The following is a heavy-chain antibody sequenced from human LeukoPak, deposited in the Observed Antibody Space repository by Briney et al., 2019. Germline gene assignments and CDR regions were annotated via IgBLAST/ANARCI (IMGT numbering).Heavy chain of an antibody. CDR3: ARYASGSYYWFDP. CDR2: IYYTGSA. J-gene: IGHJ5*02. V-gene: IGHV4-39*01. CDR1: GDSISRSIYY. D-gene: IGHD3-10*01. Sequence: PSETLSLTCTVSGDSISRSIYYWGWIRQPPGKGLEWIGSIYYTGSAYYNPSLKSRVTISVDTSKSQFSLKLSSVTTADTALYYCARYASGSYYWFDPWGQGTLVTVSS.